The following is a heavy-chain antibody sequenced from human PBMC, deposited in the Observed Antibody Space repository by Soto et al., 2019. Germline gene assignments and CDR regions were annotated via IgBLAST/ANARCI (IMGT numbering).Heavy chain of an antibody. CDR3: TRREVLDDGMDV. CDR2: IGSKANSYAT. CDR1: GFNFGDPA. D-gene: IGHD2-8*02. J-gene: IGHJ6*02. Sequence: GGSLRLSLAASGFNFGDPAVRWIHQASGKGLEWVGRIGSKANSYATAYAASVKGRFTVSRDDSKNTAYLQMNSLKTEDAAVYYCTRREVLDDGMDVWGQGTTVTASS. V-gene: IGHV3-73*01.